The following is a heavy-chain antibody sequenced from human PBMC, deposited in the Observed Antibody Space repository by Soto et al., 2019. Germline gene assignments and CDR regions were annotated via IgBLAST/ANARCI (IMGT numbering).Heavy chain of an antibody. J-gene: IGHJ6*02. Sequence: EVQLVESGGDLVQPGGSLRLSCAASGFIFSAYTMTWVRQAPGRGLEFVSHISSSGDAIFYAESVKGRFTVSRDNAKNSLYLQMNSLRDDATAVYFCARDHGGSTWFVGVYYFFGMDVWGQGTAVTVSS. V-gene: IGHV3-48*02. CDR2: ISSSGDAI. D-gene: IGHD6-13*01. CDR3: ARDHGGSTWFVGVYYFFGMDV. CDR1: GFIFSAYT.